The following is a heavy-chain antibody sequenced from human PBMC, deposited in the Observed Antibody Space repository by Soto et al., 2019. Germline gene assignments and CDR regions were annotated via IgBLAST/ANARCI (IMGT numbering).Heavy chain of an antibody. D-gene: IGHD3-10*01. CDR1: GGSISSGGYS. V-gene: IGHV4-30-2*01. J-gene: IGHJ4*02. Sequence: QLQLQESGSGLVKPSQTLSLTCAVSGGSISSGGYSWSWIRQPPGKGLEWIGYIYHSGSTYYNPSLKSRVTIAVDRSKNQFSLKLSSVTAADTAVYYCARGGLLWFGELLPTDYWGQGTLVTVSS. CDR2: IYHSGST. CDR3: ARGGLLWFGELLPTDY.